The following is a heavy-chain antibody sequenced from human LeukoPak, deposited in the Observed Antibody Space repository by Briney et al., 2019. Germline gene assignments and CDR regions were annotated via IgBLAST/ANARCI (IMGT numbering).Heavy chain of an antibody. CDR1: GGSISSYY. J-gene: IGHJ4*02. CDR3: ARERNGLGGLWWEED. D-gene: IGHD2-21*01. Sequence: PSETLSLTCTVSGGSISSYYLSWIRQPPGKGLAWIGYIYYSGSTNYNPSLKSRVTISVDTSKNQFSLKLSSVTAADTAVYYCARERNGLGGLWWEEDWGQGTLVTVSS. V-gene: IGHV4-59*01. CDR2: IYYSGST.